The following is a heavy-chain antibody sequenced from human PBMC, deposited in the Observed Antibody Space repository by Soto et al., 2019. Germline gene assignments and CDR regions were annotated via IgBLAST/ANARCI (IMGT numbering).Heavy chain of an antibody. CDR1: GLTFSSYA. CDR2: ISGSGGST. D-gene: IGHD2-2*01. V-gene: IGHV3-23*01. Sequence: PGGSLRLSCAASGLTFSSYAMSWVRQAPGKGLEWVSAISGSGGSTYYADSVKGRFTISRDNSKNTLYLQMNSLRAEDTAVYYCAKGGRVVVPGHYYYYMDVWGKGTTVTVSS. J-gene: IGHJ6*03. CDR3: AKGGRVVVPGHYYYYMDV.